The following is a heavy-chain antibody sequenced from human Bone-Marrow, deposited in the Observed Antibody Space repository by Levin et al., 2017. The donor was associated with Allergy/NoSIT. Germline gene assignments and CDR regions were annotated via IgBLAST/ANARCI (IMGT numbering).Heavy chain of an antibody. J-gene: IGHJ4*02. CDR3: ARVDCGAPGCRRIDY. D-gene: IGHD2-21*01. Sequence: LSLTCAASGFTFSSHVINWVRQATGKGLEWVSGITGDGTSTYYADSVKGRFTISRDNSKNTVSLHMNSLRAEDTAIYYCARVDCGAPGCRRIDYWGQGTLVTVSS. CDR2: ITGDGTST. CDR1: GFTFSSHV. V-gene: IGHV3-23*01.